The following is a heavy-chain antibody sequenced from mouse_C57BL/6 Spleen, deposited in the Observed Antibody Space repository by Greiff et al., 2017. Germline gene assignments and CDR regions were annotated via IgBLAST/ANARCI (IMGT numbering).Heavy chain of an antibody. CDR3: ARGEGLTTVEAY. CDR2: IYPGSGST. V-gene: IGHV1-55*01. CDR1: GYTFTSYW. Sequence: VQLQQPGAELVKPGASVKMSCKASGYTFTSYWITWVKQRPGQGLEWIGDIYPGSGSTNYNEKFKSKATLTVDTSSSTAYMQLSSLTSEDSAVYYCARGEGLTTVEAYWSQGTLVTVSA. J-gene: IGHJ3*01. D-gene: IGHD1-1*01.